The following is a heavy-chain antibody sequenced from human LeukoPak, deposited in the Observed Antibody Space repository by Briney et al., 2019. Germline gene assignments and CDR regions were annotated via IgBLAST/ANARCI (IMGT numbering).Heavy chain of an antibody. CDR1: GFTFSDYA. J-gene: IGHJ4*02. V-gene: IGHV3-23*01. CDR2: ISGSGIMT. CDR3: AKDRSIGTYYTFDH. Sequence: PGGSLRLSCATSGFTFSDYAMTWVRQAPGKGLEWVATISGSGIMTYYADSVKGWFTFSGDNSKNMVYLQMNSLTAADTAVYYCAKDRSIGTYYTFDHWGQGTLVTVSS. D-gene: IGHD1-26*01.